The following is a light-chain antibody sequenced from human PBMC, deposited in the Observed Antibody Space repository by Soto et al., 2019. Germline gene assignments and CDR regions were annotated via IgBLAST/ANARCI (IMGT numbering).Light chain of an antibody. V-gene: IGKV4-1*01. CDR2: WAS. Sequence: DIVMTQSPDSLAVSLGERATINCKSSQSVLYSSNNKNYLAWYQHKPGQPPKLLIYWASTREFVVPDRFSGSGSGTDFTLTISSLQAEDVAVYYCQEFYDSLFTFGPGTKVEIK. CDR3: QEFYDSLFT. J-gene: IGKJ3*01. CDR1: QSVLYSSNNKNY.